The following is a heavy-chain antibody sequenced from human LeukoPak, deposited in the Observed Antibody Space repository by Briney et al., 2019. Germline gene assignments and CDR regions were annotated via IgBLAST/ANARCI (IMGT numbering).Heavy chain of an antibody. CDR1: GFTFSSYA. D-gene: IGHD3-16*01. CDR3: ARDVAAPGGVYFDY. CDR2: ISGSGGST. V-gene: IGHV3-23*01. Sequence: GGSLRLSCAASGFTFSSYAMSWVRQAPGKGLEWVSAISGSGGSTYYADSVKGRFTISRDNSKNTLYLQMNSLRAEDTAVYYCARDVAAPGGVYFDYWGQGTLVTVSS. J-gene: IGHJ4*02.